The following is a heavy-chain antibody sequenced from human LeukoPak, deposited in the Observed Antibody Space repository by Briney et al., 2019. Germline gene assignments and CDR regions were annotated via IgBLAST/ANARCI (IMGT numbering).Heavy chain of an antibody. CDR3: ATHINWNYAGILDY. CDR1: GYTFTGYY. CDR2: INPNSGDT. D-gene: IGHD1-7*01. V-gene: IGHV1-2*06. J-gene: IGHJ4*02. Sequence: AASVKVSCKASGYTFTGYYMHWLRQAPGQGLEWMRRINPNSGDTKFAQKFQGRVTMSRDTSLSTAYMELSRLTSDDTAVYFCATHINWNYAGILDYWGQGALVTVSS.